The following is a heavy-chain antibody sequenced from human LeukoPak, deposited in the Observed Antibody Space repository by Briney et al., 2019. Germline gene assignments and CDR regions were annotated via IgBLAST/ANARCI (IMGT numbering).Heavy chain of an antibody. Sequence: GGSLRLSCAASGFTFSSYWMSWVRQAPGKGLEWVANIKQDGSEKYYVDSVKGRFTISRDNAKNSLYLQMNSLKTEDTAVYYCTTYSGWHNWFDPWGQGTLVTVSS. CDR2: IKQDGSEK. D-gene: IGHD6-19*01. V-gene: IGHV3-7*03. CDR3: TTYSGWHNWFDP. CDR1: GFTFSSYW. J-gene: IGHJ5*02.